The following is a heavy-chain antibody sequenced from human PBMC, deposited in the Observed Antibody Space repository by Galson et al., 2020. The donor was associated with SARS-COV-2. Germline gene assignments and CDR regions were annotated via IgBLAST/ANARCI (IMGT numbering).Heavy chain of an antibody. V-gene: IGHV3-53*04. CDR3: ARDRGIQLLDY. CDR2: IYSGGST. J-gene: IGHJ4*02. D-gene: IGHD5-18*01. CDR1: GFTVSSNY. Sequence: TGGSLRLSCAASGFTVSSNYMSWVRQAPGKGLEWVSVIYSGGSTYYADSVKGRFTISRHNSKNTLYLQMNSLRAEDMAVYYCARDRGIQLLDYWGQGTLVTVSS.